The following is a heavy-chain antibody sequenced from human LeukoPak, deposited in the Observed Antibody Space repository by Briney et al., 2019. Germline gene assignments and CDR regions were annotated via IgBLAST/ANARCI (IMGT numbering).Heavy chain of an antibody. D-gene: IGHD3-10*01. V-gene: IGHV3-30*18. Sequence: GGSLRLSCAASGFPFSSYGMHWVRQAPGKGLEWVAVLSYDGSNEYYADSVKGRFTISRDNSRNTLWLQMSSLRADDTAVYYCVKGRVYSGSGLFDYWGQGTLVTVSS. J-gene: IGHJ4*02. CDR3: VKGRVYSGSGLFDY. CDR1: GFPFSSYG. CDR2: LSYDGSNE.